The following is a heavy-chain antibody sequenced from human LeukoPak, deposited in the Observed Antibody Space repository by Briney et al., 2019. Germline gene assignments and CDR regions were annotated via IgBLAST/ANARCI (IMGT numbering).Heavy chain of an antibody. D-gene: IGHD6-19*01. CDR1: GYTFTNYD. V-gene: IGHV1-8*01. CDR3: ARGIGGWSSFMDV. Sequence: ASVKVSCKASGYTFTNYDINWVRQATGQGLEWMGWMNSDSGNTGYAQKFQGRVTMTRNTSISTAYVELSSLRSEDTAAYYCARGIGGWSSFMDVWGKGTTVTVSS. J-gene: IGHJ6*03. CDR2: MNSDSGNT.